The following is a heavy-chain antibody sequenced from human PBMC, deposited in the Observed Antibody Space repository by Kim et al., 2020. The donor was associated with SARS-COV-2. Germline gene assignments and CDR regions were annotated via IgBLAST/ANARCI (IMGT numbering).Heavy chain of an antibody. CDR2: INPDSGDA. V-gene: IGHV1-2*06. CDR3: ARGGKAWTSPDFDY. Sequence: ASVKVSCKASGYTFTDYFVHWVRQAPGQGLEWMGRINPDSGDANYAQTFQGRITMTRDTSITTSYMELSSLRSDDTAVFYCARGGKAWTSPDFDYWGQGT. D-gene: IGHD6-13*01. J-gene: IGHJ4*02. CDR1: GYTFTDYF.